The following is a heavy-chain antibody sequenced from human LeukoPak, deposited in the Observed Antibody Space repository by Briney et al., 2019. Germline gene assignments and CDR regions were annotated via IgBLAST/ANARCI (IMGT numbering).Heavy chain of an antibody. J-gene: IGHJ4*02. CDR1: GYTFSSYD. D-gene: IGHD2-2*02. Sequence: ASVKVSCKASGYTFSSYDINWVRQTPGQGLEWMGWMNPNSGNTGYAQKFQGRVTMTRDTSISTAYMELSSLRSEDTAVYYCARGTPYCSSASCYNYWGQGTLVTVSS. V-gene: IGHV1-8*01. CDR2: MNPNSGNT. CDR3: ARGTPYCSSASCYNY.